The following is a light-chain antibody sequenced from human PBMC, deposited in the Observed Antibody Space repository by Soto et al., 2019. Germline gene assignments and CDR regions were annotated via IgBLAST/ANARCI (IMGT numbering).Light chain of an antibody. CDR1: QSVLYRSNNKNY. Sequence: DIVMTQSPDSLAVSLGERATINCKSSQSVLYRSNNKNYLAWYQQKPGQPPKLLIYWASTRESGVPDRFSGTGSGTDFPLTISSLQAEDVAVYYRQQYYNTPLSFGGGTKVEIK. CDR2: WAS. V-gene: IGKV4-1*01. CDR3: QQYYNTPLS. J-gene: IGKJ4*01.